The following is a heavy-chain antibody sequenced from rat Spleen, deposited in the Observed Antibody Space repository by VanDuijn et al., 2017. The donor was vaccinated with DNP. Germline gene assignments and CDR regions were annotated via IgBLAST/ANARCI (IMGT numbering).Heavy chain of an antibody. Sequence: EVQLVESGGGLVQPGRSLKLSCAASGFTFSDYNMAWVRQAPKKGLEWVATISYDGSSASYRDSVKGRFTMSRDNAKSILYLQMDSLRSEDTATYYCARPDHWGQGVMVTVSS. CDR1: GFTFSDYN. J-gene: IGHJ2*01. CDR2: ISYDGSSA. V-gene: IGHV5-7*01. CDR3: ARPDH.